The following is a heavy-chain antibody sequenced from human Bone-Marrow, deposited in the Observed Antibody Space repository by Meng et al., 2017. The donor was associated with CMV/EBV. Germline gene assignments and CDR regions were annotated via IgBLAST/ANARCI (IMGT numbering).Heavy chain of an antibody. V-gene: IGHV1-8*02. Sequence: ASVKVSCKTSGYTFRTYYIHWVRQATGQGLEWMGWMNPNSANTGYAQRFQGRVTMTRNTSISTAYLELTSLRAEDTAVYYCARDPRAYFDYWGQGTLVTVSS. CDR2: MNPNSANT. J-gene: IGHJ4*02. CDR1: GYTFRTYY. CDR3: ARDPRAYFDY.